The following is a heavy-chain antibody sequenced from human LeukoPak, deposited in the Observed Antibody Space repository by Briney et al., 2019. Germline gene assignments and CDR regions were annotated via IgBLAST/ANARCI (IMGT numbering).Heavy chain of an antibody. CDR2: IWFDGSNI. CDR1: GFNFSSYG. D-gene: IGHD6-19*01. J-gene: IGHJ4*02. V-gene: IGHV3-33*01. Sequence: PGRSLRLSCAASGFNFSSYGMHWVRQAPGKGLEWVTSIWFDGSNIHYAGSVKGRVIISRDNSKSALYLQMNSLRAEDTAIYYCARDSLPMAVTGPFDHWGQGALVTVSS. CDR3: ARDSLPMAVTGPFDH.